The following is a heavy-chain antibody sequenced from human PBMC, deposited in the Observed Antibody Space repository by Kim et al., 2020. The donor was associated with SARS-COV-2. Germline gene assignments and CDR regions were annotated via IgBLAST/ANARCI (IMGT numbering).Heavy chain of an antibody. V-gene: IGHV6-1*01. D-gene: IGHD3-22*01. Sequence: VKSRITLNPDTSKNQFSLQLNSVTPEDTAVYYCARDSYWYDSSGYYYFDYWGQGTLVTVSS. CDR3: ARDSYWYDSSGYYYFDY. J-gene: IGHJ4*02.